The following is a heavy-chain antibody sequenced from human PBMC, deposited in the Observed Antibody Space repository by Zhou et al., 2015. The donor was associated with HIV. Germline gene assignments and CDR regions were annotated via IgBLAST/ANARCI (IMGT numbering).Heavy chain of an antibody. CDR2: TIPVLGTT. V-gene: IGHV1-69*01. CDR3: ARDPYRPRGSGNYYYGMDV. CDR1: GGSFTYHA. Sequence: QVRLVQSGAEVKKPGSSVKVSCKASGGSFTYHAISWVRQAPGQGLEWMGGTIPVLGTTNYAQRFQGRVTITADESTNTAYMDLSSLRSDDTAVYFCARDPYRPRGSGNYYYGMDVWGQGTTVTVSS. D-gene: IGHD3-10*01. J-gene: IGHJ6*02.